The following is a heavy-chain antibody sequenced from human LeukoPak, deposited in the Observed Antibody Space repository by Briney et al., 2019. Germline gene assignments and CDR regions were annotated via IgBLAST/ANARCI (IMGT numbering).Heavy chain of an antibody. Sequence: ASVNVSCKASGYTFTNYPVNWVRQAPGQGLEWMGWIDTNTGNPTYAQGFTGRFVFSLDTPVTTTYLQISSLKAEDTAVYYCTRDSYCSGGRCYSRVGYWGQGTLVTVSS. V-gene: IGHV7-4-1*02. J-gene: IGHJ4*02. CDR2: IDTNTGNP. CDR3: TRDSYCSGGRCYSRVGY. D-gene: IGHD2-15*01. CDR1: GYTFTNYP.